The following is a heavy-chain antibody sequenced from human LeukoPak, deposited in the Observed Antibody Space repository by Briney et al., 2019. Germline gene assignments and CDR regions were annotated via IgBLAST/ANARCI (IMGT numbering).Heavy chain of an antibody. Sequence: SETLSLTCTVSGGSISSGVYYWSWIRQHPGKGLEWIGYIYYSGSTYYNPSLKSRVTISVDTSKNQFSLKLSSVTAADTAVYYCAREIPGTYYYGSGNGMDVWGQGTTVTVSS. CDR2: IYYSGST. V-gene: IGHV4-31*03. D-gene: IGHD3-10*01. J-gene: IGHJ6*02. CDR1: GGSISSGVYY. CDR3: AREIPGTYYYGSGNGMDV.